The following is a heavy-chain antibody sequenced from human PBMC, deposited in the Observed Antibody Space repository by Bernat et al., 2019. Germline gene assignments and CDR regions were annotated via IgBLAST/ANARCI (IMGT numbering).Heavy chain of an antibody. J-gene: IGHJ5*02. Sequence: QVQLQQWGAGLLKPSETLSLTCAVYGGSFSGYYWSWIRQPPGKGLEWIGEINHSGSTNYNPSLKSRVTISVDTSKNQFSLKLSSVTAADTAVYYCARTSSGWYRGWFDPWGQGTLVTVSS. D-gene: IGHD6-19*01. CDR3: ARTSSGWYRGWFDP. CDR2: INHSGST. CDR1: GGSFSGYY. V-gene: IGHV4-34*01.